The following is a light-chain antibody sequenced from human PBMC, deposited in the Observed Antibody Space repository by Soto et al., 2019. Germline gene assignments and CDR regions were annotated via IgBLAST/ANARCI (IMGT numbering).Light chain of an antibody. CDR2: ESS. J-gene: IGKJ1*01. V-gene: IGKV1-5*01. Sequence: DIQITQSPSSLSASLGDRVTITCRASQSISSYLHWYQQKPGKAPKLLIYESSILQSGVPSRFSGSGSGTEFTLTISSLQPDDFATYYCQQYHAFSWTFGLGTKVDIK. CDR1: QSISSY. CDR3: QQYHAFSWT.